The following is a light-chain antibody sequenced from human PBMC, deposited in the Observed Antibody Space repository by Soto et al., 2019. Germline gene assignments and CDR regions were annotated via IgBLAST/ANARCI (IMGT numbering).Light chain of an antibody. CDR3: QQYHNWPPQYT. CDR1: QSVASN. V-gene: IGKV3-15*01. Sequence: EIVMTQSPASLSVSPGDGATLSCRASQSVASNVAWYQQKPGQGPRLLIHGASTRAVGVPARFSGSGSGTDFTPTIRSLQSEDFAVYYCQQYHNWPPQYTFGQGTKLQIK. CDR2: GAS. J-gene: IGKJ2*01.